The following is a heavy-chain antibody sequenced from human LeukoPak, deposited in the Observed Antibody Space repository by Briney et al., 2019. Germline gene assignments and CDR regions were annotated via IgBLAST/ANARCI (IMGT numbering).Heavy chain of an antibody. J-gene: IGHJ2*01. Sequence: PGGSLRLSCAASGFTFDDYGMSWVRQAPGKGLEWVSGINWNGGSTGYADSVKGRFTISRDNAKNSLYLQMNSLRAGDTAVYYCVREGVSSSWNNWYFDLWGRGTLVTVSS. D-gene: IGHD6-13*01. CDR2: INWNGGST. CDR3: VREGVSSSWNNWYFDL. CDR1: GFTFDDYG. V-gene: IGHV3-20*04.